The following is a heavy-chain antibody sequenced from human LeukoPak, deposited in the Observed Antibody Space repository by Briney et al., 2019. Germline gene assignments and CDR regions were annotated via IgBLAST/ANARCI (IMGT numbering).Heavy chain of an antibody. V-gene: IGHV3-21*01. CDR1: GFTFSSYF. D-gene: IGHD5-12*01. CDR2: ISSCSNYI. Sequence: GESLRLSCAASGFTFSSYFMSWVRQAPGKGLEWVSSISSCSNYIYYADSVKGRFTISRDNAKNSLYLQMNSLRAEDTAVYYCARGGSRVTTIHMFDYWGQGTLVTDSS. CDR3: ARGGSRVTTIHMFDY. J-gene: IGHJ4*02.